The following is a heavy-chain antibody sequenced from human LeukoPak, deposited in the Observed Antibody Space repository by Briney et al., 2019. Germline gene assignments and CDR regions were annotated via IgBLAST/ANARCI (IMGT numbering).Heavy chain of an antibody. D-gene: IGHD3-10*01. CDR1: GGSISSGDYY. V-gene: IGHV4-30-4*01. Sequence: SQTLSLTCTVSGGSISSGDYYWSWIRQPPGKGLEWIGYIYYSGSTYYNPSLKSRVTISVDTSKNQFSPKLSSVTAADTAVYYCARDYYGSGTYSTRDYYGMDVWGQGTTVTVSS. CDR3: ARDYYGSGTYSTRDYYGMDV. CDR2: IYYSGST. J-gene: IGHJ6*02.